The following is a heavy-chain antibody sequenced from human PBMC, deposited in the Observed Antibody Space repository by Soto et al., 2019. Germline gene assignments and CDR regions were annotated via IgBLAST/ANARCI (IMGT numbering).Heavy chain of an antibody. CDR2: ITGNAANT. CDR3: AKAARDCGGDCYSSYFDS. Sequence: GGSLGLSCSASRVTFGGYAMSWVRQAPGKGLEWVSGITGNAANTVYADSVKGRFTISRDNSKNALYLQLNSLRAEDTAVYFCAKAARDCGGDCYSSYFDSWGQGALVTVSS. V-gene: IGHV3-23*01. CDR1: RVTFGGYA. D-gene: IGHD2-21*02. J-gene: IGHJ4*02.